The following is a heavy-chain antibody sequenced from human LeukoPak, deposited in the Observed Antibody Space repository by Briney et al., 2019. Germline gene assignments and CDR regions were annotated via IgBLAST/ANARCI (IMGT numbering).Heavy chain of an antibody. CDR2: ISYDGSNK. J-gene: IGHJ4*02. CDR3: ARNRDSYGDYAFDY. CDR1: GFTFSSYA. V-gene: IGHV3-30*04. D-gene: IGHD4-17*01. Sequence: PGGSLRLSCAASGFTFSSYAMHWVRQAPGKGLEWVAVISYDGSNKYYADSVKGRFTISRDNSKNTLYLQMNSLRAEDTAVYYCARNRDSYGDYAFDYWGQGTLVTVSS.